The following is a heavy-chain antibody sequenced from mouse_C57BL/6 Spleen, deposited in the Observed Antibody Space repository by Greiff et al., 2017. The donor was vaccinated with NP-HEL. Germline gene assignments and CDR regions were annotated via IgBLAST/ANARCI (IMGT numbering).Heavy chain of an antibody. CDR3: ARGTYYSNYEGAWFAY. CDR1: GFTFSSYA. Sequence: EVQVVESGGGLVKPGGSLKLSCAASGFTFSSYAMSWVRQTPEKRLAWVATISDGGSYTYYPDNLKGRFTISRDNAKHNLYLQMSHLKSEDTAMYYCARGTYYSNYEGAWFAYWGQGTLVTVSA. CDR2: ISDGGSYT. D-gene: IGHD2-5*01. J-gene: IGHJ3*01. V-gene: IGHV5-4*01.